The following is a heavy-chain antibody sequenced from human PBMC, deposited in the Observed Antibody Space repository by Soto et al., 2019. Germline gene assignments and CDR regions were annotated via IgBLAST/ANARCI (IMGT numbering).Heavy chain of an antibody. J-gene: IGHJ4*02. CDR1: GYTFVAFD. V-gene: IGHV1-8*01. D-gene: IGHD2-15*01. Sequence: QVQLVQSGAEVKKPGASVKVSCKASGYTFVAFDIAWVRQASGQGLGWVGWVNPDTGDTAYKREFQGRLSRTRDTSINTVYMELSSLTPDDTAMYFCVRQARGASTPGDDYWGQGTLVTVSP. CDR2: VNPDTGDT. CDR3: VRQARGASTPGDDY.